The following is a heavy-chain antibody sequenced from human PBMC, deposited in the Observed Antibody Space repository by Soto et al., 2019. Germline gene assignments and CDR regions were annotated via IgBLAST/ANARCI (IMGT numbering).Heavy chain of an antibody. Sequence: QVQLVQSGAEVKKPGASVKVSCKASGYTFTSYGISWVRQAPGQGLEWMGWISAYNGNTNYAQKVQGRVTMTTDTSTSTAYMELRSLRSDDTAVYYCARDPLPYSSGWYYYYYGMDVWGQGTTVTVSS. D-gene: IGHD6-19*01. J-gene: IGHJ6*02. CDR2: ISAYNGNT. V-gene: IGHV1-18*01. CDR1: GYTFTSYG. CDR3: ARDPLPYSSGWYYYYYGMDV.